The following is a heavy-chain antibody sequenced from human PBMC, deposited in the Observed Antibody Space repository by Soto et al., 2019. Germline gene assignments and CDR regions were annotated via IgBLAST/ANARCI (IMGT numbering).Heavy chain of an antibody. J-gene: IGHJ3*02. D-gene: IGHD1-26*01. Sequence: SETLSLTCTVSGGSISSYYWSWIRQPPGKGLEWIGYIYYSGSTNYNPSLKSRVTISVDTSKNQFSLKLSSVTAADTAVYYCARDTSGSLDDAFDIWGQGTMVT. CDR1: GGSISSYY. CDR3: ARDTSGSLDDAFDI. CDR2: IYYSGST. V-gene: IGHV4-59*01.